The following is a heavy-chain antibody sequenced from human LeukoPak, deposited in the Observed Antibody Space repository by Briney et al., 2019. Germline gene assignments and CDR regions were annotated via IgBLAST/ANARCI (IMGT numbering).Heavy chain of an antibody. CDR2: IKQDGSEK. V-gene: IGHV3-7*01. CDR1: GFTFSSYW. Sequence: GGSLRLSCAASGFTFSSYWMHWVRQAPGKGLEWVANIKQDGSEKYYVDSVKGRFTISRDNAKNSLYLQMNSLRAEDTAVYYCAREVAAVRYYYDSSGYYNWGQGTLVTVSS. D-gene: IGHD3-22*01. CDR3: AREVAAVRYYYDSSGYYN. J-gene: IGHJ4*02.